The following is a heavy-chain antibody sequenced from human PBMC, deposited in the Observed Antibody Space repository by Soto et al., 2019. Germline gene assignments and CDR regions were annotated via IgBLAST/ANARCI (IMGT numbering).Heavy chain of an antibody. J-gene: IGHJ4*02. CDR1: GFTFSSYA. Sequence: EVQLLQSGGGLVQPGGSLRLSCAASGFTFSSYAMSWVRQAPGKGLEWVSAISGSGDSTYYADFVKGRFTISRDNSSTTLFLQLNRLTAEDTAVYYCAKEGDDYGSGTSFQFDYWGQGILVTVSS. CDR3: AKEGDDYGSGTSFQFDY. D-gene: IGHD3-10*01. V-gene: IGHV3-23*01. CDR2: ISGSGDST.